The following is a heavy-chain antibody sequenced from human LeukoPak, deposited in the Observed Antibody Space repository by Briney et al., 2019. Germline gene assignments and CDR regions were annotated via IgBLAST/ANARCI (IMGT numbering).Heavy chain of an antibody. V-gene: IGHV3-7*01. CDR2: IKPEGGET. CDR1: GFTFSSYW. CDR3: ASPRGYSYGHFDY. Sequence: PGGSLRLSCAASGFTFSSYWMNWVRQAPGKGLEWVANIKPEGGETYYVDSVKGRFTISRDNAKSSLYLQMNSLRADDTAVYYCASPRGYSYGHFDYWGQGTLVTVSS. J-gene: IGHJ4*02. D-gene: IGHD5-18*01.